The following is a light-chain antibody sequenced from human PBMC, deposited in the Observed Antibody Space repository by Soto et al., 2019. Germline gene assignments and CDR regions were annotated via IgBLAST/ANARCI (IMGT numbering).Light chain of an antibody. J-gene: IGKJ2*02. V-gene: IGKV3-20*01. CDR3: QQYGTLPRT. Sequence: EIVLTQSPGTLSLSPGERATLSCRASQTVSSNYLAWYQQKPGQAPRLLLYGASSRATGIPDRFSGSVSGTDFTLTLSRLEPEDFAVYYCQQYGTLPRTFGQGTKLQIK. CDR1: QTVSSNY. CDR2: GAS.